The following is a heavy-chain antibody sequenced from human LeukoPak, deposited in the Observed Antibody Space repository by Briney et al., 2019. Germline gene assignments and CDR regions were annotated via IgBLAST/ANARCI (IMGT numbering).Heavy chain of an antibody. Sequence: GESLKVSCKGSGYSFTSYWIGWVRQMPGKGLEWMGIIYPGDSDTRYSPSFQGQVTISADKSISTAYLQWSSLKASDTAMYYCARSYTTMTRYYYMDVWGKGTTVTVSS. D-gene: IGHD3-22*01. J-gene: IGHJ6*03. V-gene: IGHV5-51*01. CDR2: IYPGDSDT. CDR1: GYSFTSYW. CDR3: ARSYTTMTRYYYMDV.